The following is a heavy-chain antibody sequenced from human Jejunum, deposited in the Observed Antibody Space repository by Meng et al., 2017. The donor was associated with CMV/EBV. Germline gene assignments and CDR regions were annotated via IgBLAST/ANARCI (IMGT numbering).Heavy chain of an antibody. J-gene: IGHJ4*02. CDR2: INPNGGTT. CDR1: GYTFTSYY. Sequence: CKAYGYTFTSYYMHWVRPAPGQGLEWMGVINPNGGTTAYAQKFQGRVTMTGDTSTSTIYMELNSLRSEDTAVYFCAAKIDITYFDFWGQGTLVTISS. D-gene: IGHD1-14*01. CDR3: AAKIDITYFDF. V-gene: IGHV1-46*01.